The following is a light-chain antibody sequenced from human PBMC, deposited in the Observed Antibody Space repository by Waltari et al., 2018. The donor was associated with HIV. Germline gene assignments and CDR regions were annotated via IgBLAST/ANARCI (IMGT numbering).Light chain of an antibody. V-gene: IGLV1-40*01. J-gene: IGLJ3*02. CDR2: RDI. Sequence: QSVLTQPPSVSGVPGQRVTISCTGSSSNTGAGSFVHWYQQLPGTAPTLLIYRDINRPSGVPDRFSGTKSGNSASLAITGLQAEDEADYYCQSYDRSLSASVFGGGTKLTVL. CDR3: QSYDRSLSASV. CDR1: SSNTGAGSF.